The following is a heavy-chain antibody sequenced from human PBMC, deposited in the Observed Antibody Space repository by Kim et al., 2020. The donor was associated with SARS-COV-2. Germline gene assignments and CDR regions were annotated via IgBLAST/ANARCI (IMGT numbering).Heavy chain of an antibody. V-gene: IGHV4-31*03. CDR3: ARDQVGLRQGGMDV. CDR1: GGSISSGGYY. CDR2: IYYSGST. D-gene: IGHD2-15*01. Sequence: SETLSLTCTVSGGSISSGGYYWSWIRQHPGKGLEWIGYIYYSGSTYYNPSLKSRVTISVDTSKNQFSLKLSSVTAADTAVYYCARDQVGLRQGGMDVWGQGTTVTVSS. J-gene: IGHJ6*02.